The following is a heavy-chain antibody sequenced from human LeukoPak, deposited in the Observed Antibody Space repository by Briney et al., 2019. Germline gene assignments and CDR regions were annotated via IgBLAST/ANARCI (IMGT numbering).Heavy chain of an antibody. V-gene: IGHV4-39*01. CDR2: IYYSGST. Sequence: SETLSLTCTVSGGSISSSSYYWGWIRQPPGKGLEWIGSIYYSGSTYYNPSLKSRVTISVDTSKNQFSLKLSSVTAADTAVYYCARHGDCSSTSCYDGVDYWGQGTLVTVSS. J-gene: IGHJ4*02. D-gene: IGHD2-2*01. CDR3: ARHGDCSSTSCYDGVDY. CDR1: GGSISSSSYY.